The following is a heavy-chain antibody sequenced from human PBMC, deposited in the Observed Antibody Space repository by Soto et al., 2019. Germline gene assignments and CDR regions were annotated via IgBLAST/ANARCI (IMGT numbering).Heavy chain of an antibody. CDR1: GVTFSSYA. CDR3: VREFAPGSPNYDY. Sequence: GGSLRLSCATSGVTFSSYAMGWVRQAPGKGLEWVSTLTRSGTTPYAESVRGRFTISRDNSKNTLYLQMDDLRAEDTAVYYCVREFAPGSPNYDYWGLGTLVTVSS. CDR2: LTRSGTT. J-gene: IGHJ4*02. V-gene: IGHV3-23*01. D-gene: IGHD3-10*01.